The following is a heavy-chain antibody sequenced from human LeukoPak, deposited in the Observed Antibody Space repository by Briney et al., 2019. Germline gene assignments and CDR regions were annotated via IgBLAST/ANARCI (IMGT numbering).Heavy chain of an antibody. CDR3: AKDAGSSWNY. CDR2: VGGGGQRI. J-gene: IGHJ4*02. Sequence: PGGSLRLSCAASGLSFGAHAMHWVRQAPGMGLEWVSGVGGGGQRIHYADSVKGRFTISRDNSKNTLYPQMNSLRAEDTAVYYCAKDAGSSWNYWGQGTLVTVSS. D-gene: IGHD6-13*01. CDR1: GLSFGAHA. V-gene: IGHV3-23*01.